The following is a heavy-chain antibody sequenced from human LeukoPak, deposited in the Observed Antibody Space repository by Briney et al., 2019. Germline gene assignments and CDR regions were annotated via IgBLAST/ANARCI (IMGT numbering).Heavy chain of an antibody. V-gene: IGHV1-2*02. CDR2: INPNSGGT. J-gene: IGHJ6*03. CDR1: GYTFTSYY. Sequence: ASVKVSCKASGYTFTSYYMHWVRQAPGQGLEWMGWINPNSGGTNYAQKFQGRVTMTRDTSITTAYMELSRLRSDDTAVYYCARAEDQLLFTLYYMDVWGKGTTVTVSS. D-gene: IGHD2-2*01. CDR3: ARAEDQLLFTLYYMDV.